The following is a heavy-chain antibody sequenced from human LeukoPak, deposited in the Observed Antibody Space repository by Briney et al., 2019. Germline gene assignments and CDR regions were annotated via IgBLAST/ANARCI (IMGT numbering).Heavy chain of an antibody. V-gene: IGHV4-39*01. D-gene: IGHD5-12*01. CDR1: GGSISISSYY. CDR2: IYYSGST. Sequence: SETLSLTCTVSGGSISISSYYWGWIRQPPGKGLEWIVSIYYSGSTYYNPSLKSRVTISVDTSKNQFSLKLSSVPAADTAVYYCAVIYSGYDLGFDYWGQGNLVTVSS. J-gene: IGHJ4*02. CDR3: AVIYSGYDLGFDY.